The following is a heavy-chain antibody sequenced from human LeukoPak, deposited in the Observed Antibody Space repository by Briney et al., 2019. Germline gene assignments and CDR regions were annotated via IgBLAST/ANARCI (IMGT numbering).Heavy chain of an antibody. Sequence: GGSLRLSCAASGFTFTTYAMSWVRQAPGRGLEWVSGISASGGSTYYAGSVRGRFTISRDNSKNTLSLQMNSLRAEDTAVYYCAGVGLGITIFGVVKNAFDIWGQGTMVTVSS. CDR3: AGVGLGITIFGVVKNAFDI. V-gene: IGHV3-23*01. D-gene: IGHD3-3*01. CDR2: ISASGGST. CDR1: GFTFTTYA. J-gene: IGHJ3*02.